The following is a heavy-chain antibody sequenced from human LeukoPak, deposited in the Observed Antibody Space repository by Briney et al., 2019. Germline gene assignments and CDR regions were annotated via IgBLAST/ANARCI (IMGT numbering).Heavy chain of an antibody. V-gene: IGHV3-48*04. CDR3: AREGGYHGYFDY. CDR1: GFTFSSYT. Sequence: GGSLRLSCAASGFTFSSYTMNWVRQAPGKGLEWVSYISSSTTYFVDSVKGRFTISRDNAKNSLFLQMNSLRAEDTAVYYCAREGGYHGYFDYWGQGTLVTVSS. D-gene: IGHD5-12*01. J-gene: IGHJ4*02. CDR2: ISSSTT.